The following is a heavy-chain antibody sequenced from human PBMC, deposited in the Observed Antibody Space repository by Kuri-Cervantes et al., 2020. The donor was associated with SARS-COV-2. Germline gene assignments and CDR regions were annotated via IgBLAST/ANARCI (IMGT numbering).Heavy chain of an antibody. CDR1: GYTLTELS. D-gene: IGHD2-2*01. CDR3: ARADGVPAAPLGDFDY. V-gene: IGHV1-18*01. Sequence: ASVKVSCKVSGYTLTELSMHWVRQAPGQGLEWMGWISAYNGNTNYAQKLQGRVTMTTDTSTSTAYMELRSLRSDDTAVYYCARADGVPAAPLGDFDYWGQGTLVTVSS. CDR2: ISAYNGNT. J-gene: IGHJ4*02.